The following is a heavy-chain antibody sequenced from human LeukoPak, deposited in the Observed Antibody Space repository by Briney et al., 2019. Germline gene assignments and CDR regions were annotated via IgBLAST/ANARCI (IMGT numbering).Heavy chain of an antibody. Sequence: GRSLRLSCAASGFIFHDYAMHWVRQAPGKGLEWVSGISWNGGTIDYADSVKGRFTISRDNAKNSLYLQMNSLRPEDMALYYCAKGPTYSSSSLFDYWGQGILVAVSS. J-gene: IGHJ4*02. D-gene: IGHD6-6*01. CDR2: ISWNGGTI. CDR1: GFIFHDYA. CDR3: AKGPTYSSSSLFDY. V-gene: IGHV3-9*03.